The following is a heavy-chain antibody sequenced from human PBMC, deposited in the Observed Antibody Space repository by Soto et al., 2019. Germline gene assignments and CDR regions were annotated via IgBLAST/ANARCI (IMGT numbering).Heavy chain of an antibody. CDR2: INHSGST. Sequence: PSETMSLTCAVYGVYFSGYYWSWIRQPPGKGLEWIGEINHSGSTNYNPSLKSRVTISVDTSKNQFSLKLSSVTAADTAVYYCARNYYGSGSYYNVLLTLFDYGMDVWGQGTTVTVSS. V-gene: IGHV4-34*01. CDR3: ARNYYGSGSYYNVLLTLFDYGMDV. CDR1: GVYFSGYY. D-gene: IGHD3-10*01. J-gene: IGHJ6*02.